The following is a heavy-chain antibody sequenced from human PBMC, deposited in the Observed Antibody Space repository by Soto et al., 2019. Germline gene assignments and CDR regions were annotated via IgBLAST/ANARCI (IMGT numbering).Heavy chain of an antibody. V-gene: IGHV4-34*01. CDR1: GGSFSGYY. Sequence: SETLSLTCAVYGGSFSGYYWSWIRQPPGKGLEWIGEINHSGSTNYNPSLKSRVTISVDTSKNQFSLKLSSVTAADTAVYYCARVHSNFSYYYGMDVWGQGTTVTVSS. D-gene: IGHD4-4*01. CDR2: INHSGST. J-gene: IGHJ6*02. CDR3: ARVHSNFSYYYGMDV.